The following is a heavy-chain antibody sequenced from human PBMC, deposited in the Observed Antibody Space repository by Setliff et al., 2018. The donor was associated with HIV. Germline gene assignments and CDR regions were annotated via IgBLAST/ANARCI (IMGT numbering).Heavy chain of an antibody. D-gene: IGHD3-10*01. Sequence: GASVKVSCKSSGATFSNYAFSWVRQAPAQGLEWMGGVIPIFDKTTYAQKFQGRVTVTADEATNTVFMELSNLRSDDTAVYYCSRDRPLQHYFELYSFYYMELWGKGTTVTVSS. J-gene: IGHJ6*03. CDR1: GATFSNYA. CDR3: SRDRPLQHYFELYSFYYMEL. V-gene: IGHV1-69*13. CDR2: VIPIFDKT.